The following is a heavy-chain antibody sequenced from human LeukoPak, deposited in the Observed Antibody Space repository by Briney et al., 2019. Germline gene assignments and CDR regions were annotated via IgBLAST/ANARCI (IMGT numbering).Heavy chain of an antibody. J-gene: IGHJ3*02. CDR1: GYSISSGYY. V-gene: IGHV4-38-2*02. Sequence: PETLSLACTVSGYSISSGYYWGWIRQPPGKGLEWIGSIYHSGSTYYNPSLKSRVTISVDTSKNQFSLKLSSVTAADTAVYYCARARRSSSWYHDAFDIWGQGTMVTVSS. CDR3: ARARRSSSWYHDAFDI. D-gene: IGHD6-13*01. CDR2: IYHSGST.